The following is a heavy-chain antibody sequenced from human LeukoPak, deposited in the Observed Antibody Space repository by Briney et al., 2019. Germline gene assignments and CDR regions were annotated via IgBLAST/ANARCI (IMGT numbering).Heavy chain of an antibody. CDR1: GGSISSHY. Sequence: SETLSLTCTVSGGSISSHYWSWIRQPPGKGLEWIGYIYYSGSTNYNPSLKSRVTISVDTSKNQFSLKLTSVTAADTTVYYCARVDRRASTATTNFYYYYMDVWGKGTTVTVSS. D-gene: IGHD4-17*01. CDR3: ARVDRRASTATTNFYYYYMDV. V-gene: IGHV4-59*08. CDR2: IYYSGST. J-gene: IGHJ6*03.